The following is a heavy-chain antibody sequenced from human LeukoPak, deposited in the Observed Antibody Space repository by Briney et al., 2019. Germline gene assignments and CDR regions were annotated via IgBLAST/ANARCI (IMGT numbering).Heavy chain of an antibody. D-gene: IGHD5-12*01. V-gene: IGHV4-59*01. CDR1: GGSISSYY. CDR2: IYYSGST. Sequence: PSETLSLTCTVSGGSISSYYWSWIRQPPGKGLEWIGYIYYSGSTNYNPSLKSRVTISVDTSKNQFSLKLSSVTAADTAVYYCASISGNSGYDYEGDYWGQGTLVTVSS. CDR3: ASISGNSGYDYEGDY. J-gene: IGHJ4*02.